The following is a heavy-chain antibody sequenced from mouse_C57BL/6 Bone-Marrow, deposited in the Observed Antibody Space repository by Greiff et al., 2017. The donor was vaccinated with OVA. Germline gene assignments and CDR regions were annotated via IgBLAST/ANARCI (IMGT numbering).Heavy chain of an antibody. CDR3: ARVLYYDYGGYAMDY. J-gene: IGHJ4*01. V-gene: IGHV1-7*01. D-gene: IGHD2-4*01. CDR1: GYTFTSYW. CDR2: INPSSGYT. Sequence: QVQLQQSGAELAKPGASVKLSCKASGYTFTSYWMHWVKQRPGQGLEWIGYINPSSGYTKYNQKFKDKVTLTADKSSSTAYMQLSSLTYEDSAVYYCARVLYYDYGGYAMDYWGQGTSVTVSS.